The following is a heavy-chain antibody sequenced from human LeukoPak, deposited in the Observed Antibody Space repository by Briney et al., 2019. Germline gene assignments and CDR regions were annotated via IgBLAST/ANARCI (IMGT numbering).Heavy chain of an antibody. V-gene: IGHV4-59*11. Sequence: SETLSLTCTVSGGFISSHFWSWVRQPPGKGLEWIGNVYYTGSTNYNPSLKSRITVSVDTSKNQFSLKLSSVTAADTAVYYCARSYNSGSYYPYYFDYWGQGTLVTVSS. D-gene: IGHD3-10*01. J-gene: IGHJ4*02. CDR2: VYYTGST. CDR1: GGFISSHF. CDR3: ARSYNSGSYYPYYFDY.